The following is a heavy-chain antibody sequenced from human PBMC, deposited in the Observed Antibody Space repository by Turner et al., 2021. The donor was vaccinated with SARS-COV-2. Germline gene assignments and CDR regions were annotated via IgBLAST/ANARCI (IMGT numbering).Heavy chain of an antibody. D-gene: IGHD5-18*01. J-gene: IGHJ6*02. CDR2: IWYDGSNT. Sequence: QVQRVESGGGVVQPGRSLRLACAASGFTFSSYCMHWVRQAPGKGLEWVAVIWYDGSNTDYADSVKGRFTIYRDNSKNTLYLKMNSLRAEDTAVYYCAREDDVDTGGMDVWGQGTTVTVSS. CDR3: AREDDVDTGGMDV. CDR1: GFTFSSYC. V-gene: IGHV3-33*01.